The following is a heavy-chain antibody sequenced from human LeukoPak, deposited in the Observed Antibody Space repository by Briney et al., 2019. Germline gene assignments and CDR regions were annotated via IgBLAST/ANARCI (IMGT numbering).Heavy chain of an antibody. J-gene: IGHJ4*02. CDR2: ISYDGSNE. Sequence: GGSLRLSCAASGFTFSSYGMPWVRQAPGKGLQWVAVISYDGSNEYYADSVKGRFTISRDNSKNTLYLQMNSLRAEDTAVYYCARVPRGDYYFDYWGQGTLVTVSS. CDR3: ARVPRGDYYFDY. V-gene: IGHV3-30*03. D-gene: IGHD2-21*02. CDR1: GFTFSSYG.